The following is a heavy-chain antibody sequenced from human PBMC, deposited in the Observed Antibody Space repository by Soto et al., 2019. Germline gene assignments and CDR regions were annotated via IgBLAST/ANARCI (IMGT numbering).Heavy chain of an antibody. CDR3: ASTDGHFGVVIIDHYYYGMDV. D-gene: IGHD3-3*01. J-gene: IGHJ6*02. V-gene: IGHV1-69*01. Sequence: QVQLVQSGAEVKKPGSSVKVSCKASGGTFSSYAIRWVRQAPGQGLEWMGGIIPIFGTANYAQKFQGRVTITADDSTSTAYMELSSLRSEDTAVYYCASTDGHFGVVIIDHYYYGMDVWGQGTTVTVSS. CDR2: IIPIFGTA. CDR1: GGTFSSYA.